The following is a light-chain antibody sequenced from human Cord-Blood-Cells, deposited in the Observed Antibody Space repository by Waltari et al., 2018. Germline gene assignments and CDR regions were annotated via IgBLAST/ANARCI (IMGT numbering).Light chain of an antibody. Sequence: QSALTQPRSVSGSPGQSVTISCTGTSSDVGGCNYVSWYQQHPGKAPKLMIYDVSKRPSGVPDRVSGSKSGNTASLTISGLQAEDDADYYCCSYAGSYTWVFGGGTKLTVL. CDR1: SSDVGGCNY. CDR2: DVS. CDR3: CSYAGSYTWV. V-gene: IGLV2-11*01. J-gene: IGLJ3*02.